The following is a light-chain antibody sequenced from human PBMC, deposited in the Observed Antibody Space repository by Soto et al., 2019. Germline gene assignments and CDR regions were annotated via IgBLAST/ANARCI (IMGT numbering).Light chain of an antibody. CDR2: YAS. J-gene: IGKJ2*01. CDR3: QQRSNWPRT. CDR1: QSVGSS. V-gene: IGKV3-11*01. Sequence: EIVLTQSPATLSLSPGERATLSCRASQSVGSSLAWFQHKPGQAPRLLIYYASNRATGIPARFSGSGSGTDFTLTISSLEPEDFAVYYCQQRSNWPRTFGQGTKLEIK.